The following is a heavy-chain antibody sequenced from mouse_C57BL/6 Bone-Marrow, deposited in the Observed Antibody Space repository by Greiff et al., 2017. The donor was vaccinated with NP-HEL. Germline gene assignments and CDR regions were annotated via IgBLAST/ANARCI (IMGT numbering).Heavy chain of an antibody. D-gene: IGHD2-4*01. CDR1: GFTFSDYY. V-gene: IGHV5-16*01. CDR2: INYDGSST. J-gene: IGHJ1*03. Sequence: EVKLVESEGGLVQPGSSMKLSCTASGFTFSDYYMAWVRQVPEKGLEWVANINYDGSSTYYLDSLKSRFIISRDNAKNILYLQMSSLKSEDTATYYCAREYDSYWYFDVWGTGTTVTVSS. CDR3: AREYDSYWYFDV.